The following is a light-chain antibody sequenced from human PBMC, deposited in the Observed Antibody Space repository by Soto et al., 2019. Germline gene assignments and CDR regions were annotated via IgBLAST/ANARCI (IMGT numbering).Light chain of an antibody. CDR3: QAWDSSTAV. V-gene: IGLV3-1*01. CDR2: QDT. CDR1: KLGDKY. Sequence: SYELTQPPSVSVSPGQTASITCSGDKLGDKYASWYQRKPGQSPVLVIYQDTKRPSGIPARFSGSNSGNTATLTISGTQAMDEADYYCQAWDSSTAVFGGGTKVTVL. J-gene: IGLJ2*01.